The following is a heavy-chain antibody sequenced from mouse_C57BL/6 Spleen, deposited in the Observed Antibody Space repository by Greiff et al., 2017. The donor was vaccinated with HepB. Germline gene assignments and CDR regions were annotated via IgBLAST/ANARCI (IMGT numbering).Heavy chain of an antibody. D-gene: IGHD2-4*01. J-gene: IGHJ4*01. CDR3: AMTQDYDYDLYAMDY. CDR1: GYTFTSYW. Sequence: QVQLQQPGAELVKPGASVKVSCKASGYTFTSYWMHWVKQRPGQGLEWIGRIPPSDSDTNYNQKFKGKAPLTVDKSSSTAYMQLSSLTSEDSAVYYCAMTQDYDYDLYAMDYWGQGTSVTVSS. CDR2: IPPSDSDT. V-gene: IGHV1-74*01.